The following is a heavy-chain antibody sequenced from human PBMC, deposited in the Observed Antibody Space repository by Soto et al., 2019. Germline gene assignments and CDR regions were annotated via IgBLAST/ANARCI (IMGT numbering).Heavy chain of an antibody. Sequence: GGSLRLSCAASGFTFSSYSMNWVRQAPGKGLEWVSSISSSSSYIYYADSVKGRFTISRDNAKNSLYLQMNSLRAEDTAVYYCARALGVYDSSGYYDDYWGQGTLVTVSS. CDR3: ARALGVYDSSGYYDDY. D-gene: IGHD3-22*01. J-gene: IGHJ4*02. CDR1: GFTFSSYS. V-gene: IGHV3-21*01. CDR2: ISSSSSYI.